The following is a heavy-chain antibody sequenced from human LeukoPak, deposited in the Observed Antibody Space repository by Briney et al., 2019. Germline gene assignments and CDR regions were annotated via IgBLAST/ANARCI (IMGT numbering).Heavy chain of an antibody. CDR3: AKEPYYEILTGYCDY. J-gene: IGHJ4*02. V-gene: IGHV3-23*01. D-gene: IGHD3-9*01. CDR2: ISGSGTSS. CDR1: GFTFSSYA. Sequence: SGGSLRLSCAASGFTFSSYAMTWVRQAPGKGLEWVSGISGSGTSSYYADSVKGRFTISRDNSKNTLYLQMNSLRADDTAVYYCAKEPYYEILTGYCDYWGQGALVTVSS.